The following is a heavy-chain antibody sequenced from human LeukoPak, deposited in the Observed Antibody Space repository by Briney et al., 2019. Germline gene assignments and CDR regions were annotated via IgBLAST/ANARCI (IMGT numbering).Heavy chain of an antibody. D-gene: IGHD1-26*01. CDR1: GGSISSYY. CDR3: ARRWGGATSGFDY. Sequence: SETLSLTCTVPGGSISSYYWNWIRQSPGKGLEWIGYIYSSGSNNYNPSLRSRVTISVDTSKNQFSLKLSSVTAADTAVYYCARRWGGATSGFDYWGQGTLVTVSS. V-gene: IGHV4-59*08. CDR2: IYSSGSN. J-gene: IGHJ4*02.